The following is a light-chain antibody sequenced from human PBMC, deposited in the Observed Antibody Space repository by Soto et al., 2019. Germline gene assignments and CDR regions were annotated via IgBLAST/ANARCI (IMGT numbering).Light chain of an antibody. CDR1: QSVSSN. Sequence: EIVMTQSPAPLSVSPGERATLSCRASQSVSSNLAWYQQKPGQVPRLLIYGASTRAPGIPARFSGSGSGTEFTLTISSLQSEDFAVYYCQQYNYWITFGQGTRLEIK. J-gene: IGKJ5*01. CDR3: QQYNYWIT. V-gene: IGKV3-15*01. CDR2: GAS.